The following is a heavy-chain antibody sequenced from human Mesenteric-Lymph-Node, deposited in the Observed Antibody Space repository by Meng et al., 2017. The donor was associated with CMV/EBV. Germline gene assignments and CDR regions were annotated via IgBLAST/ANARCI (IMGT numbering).Heavy chain of an antibody. D-gene: IGHD3-3*01. Sequence: ASVKVSCKASGYTFTAYYMHWVRQAPGQGLEWMGWINPNSGGTKYAQKFQGRVIMTSNTSTRTAYMELSRLTFDDTAVYYCTRGVFGVVDFDYWGQGTLVTVSS. V-gene: IGHV1-2*02. CDR1: GYTFTAYY. J-gene: IGHJ4*02. CDR2: INPNSGGT. CDR3: TRGVFGVVDFDY.